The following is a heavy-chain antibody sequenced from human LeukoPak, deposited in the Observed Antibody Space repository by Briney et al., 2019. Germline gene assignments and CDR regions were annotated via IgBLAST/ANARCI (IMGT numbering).Heavy chain of an antibody. CDR2: INSDGSST. CDR1: GITFSSYA. CDR3: ASHSGYDYLSWFDY. D-gene: IGHD5-12*01. Sequence: GRSLRLSCAASGITFSSYAIHWVRQAPGKGLVWVSRINSDGSSTSYADSVKGRFTISRDNAKNTLYLQMNSLRAEDTVVYHCASHSGYDYLSWFDYWGQGTLVTVSS. J-gene: IGHJ4*02. V-gene: IGHV3-74*01.